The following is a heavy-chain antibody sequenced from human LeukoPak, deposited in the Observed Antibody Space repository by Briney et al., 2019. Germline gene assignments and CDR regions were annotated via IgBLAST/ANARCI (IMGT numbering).Heavy chain of an antibody. D-gene: IGHD3-3*01. CDR1: GGSISSYY. CDR2: IYYSGST. V-gene: IGHV4-59*08. Sequence: SETLSLTCTVSGGSISSYYWSWIRQPPGKGLEWIGYIYYSGSTNYNPSLKSRVTISVDTSKNQFSLKLSSVTAADTAVYYCARHIFPTFGWFDPWGQGTLVTVSS. J-gene: IGHJ5*02. CDR3: ARHIFPTFGWFDP.